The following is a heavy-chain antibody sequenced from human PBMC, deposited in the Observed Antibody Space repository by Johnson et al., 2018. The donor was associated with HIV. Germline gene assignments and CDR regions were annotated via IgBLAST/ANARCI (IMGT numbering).Heavy chain of an antibody. CDR2: ISWNSGSI. V-gene: IGHV3-9*01. CDR1: GFTFSSYA. D-gene: IGHD2-15*01. J-gene: IGHJ3*02. CDR3: AKRQGGGAFDI. Sequence: VQLVESGGGVVQPGRSLRLSCAASGFTFSSYAMHWVRQAPGKGLEWVSGISWNSGSIGYADSVKGRFTISRDNAKNSLYLQMNSLRAEDTAVYYCAKRQGGGAFDIWGQGTMVTVSS.